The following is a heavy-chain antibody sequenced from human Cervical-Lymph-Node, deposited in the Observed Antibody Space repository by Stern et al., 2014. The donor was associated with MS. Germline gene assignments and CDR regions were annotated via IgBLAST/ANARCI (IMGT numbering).Heavy chain of an antibody. V-gene: IGHV4-30-2*01. Sequence: QLQLQESGSGLVKPSQTLSLTCAVSGGSISSGGYSWSWIRQPPGKGLEWIGYNYHSGSTYYNPYLKSRATISVDKAQNQFSLQLSSVTAADTAVYYCARSSTVTPNAFDIWGQGTMVTVSS. CDR2: NYHSGST. CDR1: GGSISSGGYS. CDR3: ARSSTVTPNAFDI. D-gene: IGHD4-17*01. J-gene: IGHJ3*02.